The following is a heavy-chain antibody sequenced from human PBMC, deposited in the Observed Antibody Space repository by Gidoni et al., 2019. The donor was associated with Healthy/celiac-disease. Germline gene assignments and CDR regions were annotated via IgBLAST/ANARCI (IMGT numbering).Heavy chain of an antibody. D-gene: IGHD2-15*01. Sequence: QVQLQESGPGLVKPSQTLSLTCPFSGGPISSGGYYWSWIRQHPGKGLEWIGYIYYSGSTYYNPSLKSRVTISVDTSKNQFSLKLSSVTAADTAVYYCARYGGVVVVAATGFDYWGQGTLVTVSS. CDR3: ARYGGVVVVAATGFDY. V-gene: IGHV4-31*03. CDR1: GGPISSGGYY. CDR2: IYYSGST. J-gene: IGHJ4*02.